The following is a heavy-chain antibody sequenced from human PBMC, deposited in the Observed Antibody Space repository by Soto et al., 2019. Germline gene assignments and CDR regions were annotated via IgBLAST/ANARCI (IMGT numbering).Heavy chain of an antibody. Sequence: QVQLVESGGGVVQPGRSLRLSCAASGFTFSHYAFHWIRQAPGKGLEWVAVIWDDGIKKFYPDSVRGRFTISRDDSENTLFLQMNSLTAEDTAIYYCVRGGSVAGAFDFWGQGTMVTVSS. V-gene: IGHV3-33*01. D-gene: IGHD3-16*01. CDR2: IWDDGIKK. CDR3: VRGGSVAGAFDF. CDR1: GFTFSHYA. J-gene: IGHJ3*01.